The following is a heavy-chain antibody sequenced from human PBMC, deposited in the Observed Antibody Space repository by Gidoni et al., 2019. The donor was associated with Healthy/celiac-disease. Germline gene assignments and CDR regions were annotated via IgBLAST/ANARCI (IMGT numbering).Heavy chain of an antibody. V-gene: IGHV1-69*01. CDR3: AAMVGIVVVPASDYYYYGMDV. Sequence: QVQLVQSGAELKKPGPSVKVSCTSSGGTFSSYAISWVRQAPGQGLAWMGGIIPIFGTASDAQKFQGRVTIAADESTSTAYMELSSLRSEDTAVYYCAAMVGIVVVPASDYYYYGMDVWGQGTTVTVSS. CDR1: GGTFSSYA. J-gene: IGHJ6*02. CDR2: IIPIFGTA. D-gene: IGHD2-2*01.